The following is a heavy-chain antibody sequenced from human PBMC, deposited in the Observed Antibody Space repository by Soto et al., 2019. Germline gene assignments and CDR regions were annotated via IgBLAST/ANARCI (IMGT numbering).Heavy chain of an antibody. CDR3: ARGNDSYGYYYFDY. J-gene: IGHJ4*02. Sequence: SETLSLTCTVSGGSIRSGGYYWSWIRQHPGKGPEWIGYIYNSGNTYYYPSLKSRLTILVDTSKNTFSLKLSSVTAAATAVYFWARGNDSYGYYYFDYWGQGTLVTVSS. V-gene: IGHV4-31*03. CDR1: GGSIRSGGYY. CDR2: IYNSGNT. D-gene: IGHD3-22*01.